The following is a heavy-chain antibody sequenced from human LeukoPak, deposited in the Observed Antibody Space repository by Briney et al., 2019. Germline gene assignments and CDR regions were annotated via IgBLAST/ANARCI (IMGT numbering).Heavy chain of an antibody. Sequence: GGSLRLSCVAAGFTFSNYVMSWVRQAPGKGLEWGSSISGSGGTTYYGDSVKGRFTISRDNSRNTLYLHMNSLRAEDTAVYYCAKDRVSTVTTNYFDYWGQGILVTVSS. V-gene: IGHV3-23*01. J-gene: IGHJ4*02. D-gene: IGHD4-17*01. CDR2: ISGSGGTT. CDR3: AKDRVSTVTTNYFDY. CDR1: GFTFSNYV.